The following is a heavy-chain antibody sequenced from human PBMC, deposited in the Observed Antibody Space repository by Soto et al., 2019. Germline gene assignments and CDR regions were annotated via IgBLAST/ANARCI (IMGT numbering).Heavy chain of an antibody. V-gene: IGHV3-48*01. J-gene: IGHJ5*02. Sequence: GGSLRLSCAASGFTFSSYSMNWVRQAPGKGLEWVSYISSSSSTIYYADSVKGRFTISRDNAKNSLYLQINSLRAEDTAVYYCARHPERIAEIGWFDPWGQGT. CDR1: GFTFSSYS. CDR2: ISSSSSTI. CDR3: ARHPERIAEIGWFDP. D-gene: IGHD6-13*01.